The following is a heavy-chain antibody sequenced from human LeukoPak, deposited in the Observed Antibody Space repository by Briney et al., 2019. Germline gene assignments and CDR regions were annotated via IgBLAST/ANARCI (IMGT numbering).Heavy chain of an antibody. CDR1: GFTFSSYT. Sequence: QPGGSLRLPCAASGFTFSSYTMHWVRQAPGKGLEWVAVISYDGSNKFYAGSVKGRFTISRDNSKNTLYLQMNSLRPEDTAVYYCARETEAFDYWGQGTLVTVSS. V-gene: IGHV3-30-3*01. CDR2: ISYDGSNK. J-gene: IGHJ4*02. CDR3: ARETEAFDY.